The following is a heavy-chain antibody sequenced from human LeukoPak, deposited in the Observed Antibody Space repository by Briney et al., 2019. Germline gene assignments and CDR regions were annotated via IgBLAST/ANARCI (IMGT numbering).Heavy chain of an antibody. J-gene: IGHJ4*02. Sequence: GGSLRLPCAASGFTFSSYAMSWVRQAPGKGLEWVSAISGSGGSTYYADSVKGRFTISRDNSKNTLYLQMNSLRAEDTAVYYCAKLLRIVVVVAATVDYWGQGTLVTVSS. CDR3: AKLLRIVVVVAATVDY. CDR2: ISGSGGST. CDR1: GFTFSSYA. D-gene: IGHD2-15*01. V-gene: IGHV3-23*01.